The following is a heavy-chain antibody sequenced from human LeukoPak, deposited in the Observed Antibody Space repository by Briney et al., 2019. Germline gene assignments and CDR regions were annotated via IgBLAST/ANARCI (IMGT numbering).Heavy chain of an antibody. CDR3: ARGAFGVYAFDI. Sequence: GGSLRLSCAASGFTFSSYAMSSVRQAPGKGLEWGSAISGSGGSTYYADSVKGRFTISRDNSKNTLYLQMNSLRAEDTAVYYCARGAFGVYAFDIWGQGTMVTVSS. CDR1: GFTFSSYA. CDR2: ISGSGGST. D-gene: IGHD3-3*01. V-gene: IGHV3-23*01. J-gene: IGHJ3*02.